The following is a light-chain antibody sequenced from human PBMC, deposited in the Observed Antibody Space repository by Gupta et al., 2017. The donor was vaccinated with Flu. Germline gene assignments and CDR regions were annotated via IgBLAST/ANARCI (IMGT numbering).Light chain of an antibody. CDR3: CSYAGTYTWV. V-gene: IGLV2-11*01. J-gene: IGLJ3*02. CDR2: DVD. Sequence: HSVLTQPRSVSGSPGQSVTISYTGTRRDVGDYNYVSWYQQHPGKAPKVLIYDVDKRPSGVPDRFSGSKSGSTASLTISGLQTEDEADYYCCSYAGTYTWVFGGGTKLTVL. CDR1: RRDVGDYNY.